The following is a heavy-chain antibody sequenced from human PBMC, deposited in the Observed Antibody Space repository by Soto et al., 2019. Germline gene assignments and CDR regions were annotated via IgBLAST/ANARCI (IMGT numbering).Heavy chain of an antibody. J-gene: IGHJ4*02. V-gene: IGHV1-46*01. CDR3: ARMTTVTNDPDY. CDR1: GYTFTSYY. D-gene: IGHD4-17*01. CDR2: INPIGGST. Sequence: GASVKVSCKASGYTFTSYYMHGVLQAPGQGLEWTGIINPIGGSTNYAQKFQGRVTMTRDTSTSTVYMELRSLRSEDTAVYYCARMTTVTNDPDYWGQGTLVTVSS.